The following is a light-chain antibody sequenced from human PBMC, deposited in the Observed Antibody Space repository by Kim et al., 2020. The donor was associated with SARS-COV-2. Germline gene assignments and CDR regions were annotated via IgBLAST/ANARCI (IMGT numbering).Light chain of an antibody. J-gene: IGLJ3*02. CDR1: KLGDKF. CDR3: QAWDSSSEWV. V-gene: IGLV3-1*01. Sequence: SYELTQPPSVSVSPGQTATITCSGHKLGDKFAFWYQQRPGQSPLLVIYRDDQRPSGIPERFSGSNSEKTATLTISGTQALDEAVYYCQAWDSSSEWVFGGGTKLTVL. CDR2: RDD.